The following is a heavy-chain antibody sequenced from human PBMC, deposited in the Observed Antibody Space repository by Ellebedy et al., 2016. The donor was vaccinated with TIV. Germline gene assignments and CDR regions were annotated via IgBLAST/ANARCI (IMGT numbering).Heavy chain of an antibody. J-gene: IGHJ6*02. Sequence: SVKVSXXASGGTFSCYAISWVRQAPGQGLEWMGGIIPIFGTANYAQKFQGRVTITADESTSTAYMELGSLRSEDTAVYYCARMVVVRDITDYYYGMDVWGQGTTVTVSS. CDR3: ARMVVVRDITDYYYGMDV. V-gene: IGHV1-69*13. CDR1: GGTFSCYA. CDR2: IIPIFGTA. D-gene: IGHD2-2*01.